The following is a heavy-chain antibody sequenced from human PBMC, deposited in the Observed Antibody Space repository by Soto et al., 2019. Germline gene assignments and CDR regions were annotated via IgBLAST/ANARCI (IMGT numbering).Heavy chain of an antibody. CDR3: ARFYAPRCYYAY. D-gene: IGHD3-22*01. CDR1: GGTFNTFA. Sequence: QVQLVQSGAEVKKPGSSVKVSCTASGGTFNTFAISWVRQAPGQGLEWMGGIIPLFGTAHYAQKFQGRVTITADESTRPVYMAMSSLRSDDTAVYYCARFYAPRCYYAYWGQGTLVTVAS. V-gene: IGHV1-69*01. J-gene: IGHJ4*02. CDR2: IIPLFGTA.